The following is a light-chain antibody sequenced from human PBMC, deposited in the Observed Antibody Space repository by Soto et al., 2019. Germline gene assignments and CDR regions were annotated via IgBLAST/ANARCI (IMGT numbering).Light chain of an antibody. CDR2: GAS. J-gene: IGKJ5*01. CDR1: QSVSSK. Sequence: EIVMTQSPATLSVSPGERAPLSFRASQSVSSKLAWYQQKPGQAPRLLXYGASTRADGIPVSFSGSGSGTEFTLTISSLQSEDFAVYYCQQYKNWHTITFGQGTRLEIK. CDR3: QQYKNWHTIT. V-gene: IGKV3-15*01.